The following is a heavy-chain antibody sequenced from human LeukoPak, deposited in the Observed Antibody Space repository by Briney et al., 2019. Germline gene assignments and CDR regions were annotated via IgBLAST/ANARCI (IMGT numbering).Heavy chain of an antibody. CDR1: GFTFSSYA. Sequence: PGGSLRLSCAASGFTFSSYAMSWVRQAPGKGLEWVSAISGSGGSTYYADSVKGRFTISRDNSKNTLYLQMNSLRAEDTAVYYCARVLGYPWGTFDYWGQGTLVTVSS. D-gene: IGHD3-16*01. J-gene: IGHJ4*02. CDR2: ISGSGGST. CDR3: ARVLGYPWGTFDY. V-gene: IGHV3-23*01.